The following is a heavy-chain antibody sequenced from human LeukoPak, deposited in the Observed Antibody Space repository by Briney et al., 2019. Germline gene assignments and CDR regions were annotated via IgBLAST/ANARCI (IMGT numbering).Heavy chain of an antibody. CDR2: ISSSSSTI. D-gene: IGHD4-17*01. CDR3: ARHYDYGDSTGNFDY. Sequence: PGGSLRLSCAASGFTFSSYSMNWVRQAPGKGLEWVSYISSSSSTIYYADSVKGRFTISRDNAKNSLYLQMNSLRAEDTAVYYCARHYDYGDSTGNFDYWGQGILVTVSS. CDR1: GFTFSSYS. J-gene: IGHJ4*02. V-gene: IGHV3-48*01.